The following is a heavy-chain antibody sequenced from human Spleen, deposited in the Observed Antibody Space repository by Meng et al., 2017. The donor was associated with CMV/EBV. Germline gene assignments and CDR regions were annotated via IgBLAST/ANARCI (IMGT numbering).Heavy chain of an antibody. V-gene: IGHV3-74*01. CDR1: GFTFSGHW. D-gene: IGHD2-2*01. J-gene: IGHJ4*02. CDR3: AREAIPDATEDY. CDR2: INPDGSTT. Sequence: GGSLRLSCAASGFTFSGHWMHWVRQAPGKGLVGVSRINPDGSTTSYADSMKGRFTISRDNAKNTLFLQMNSLRAEDTAVYYCAREAIPDATEDYWGQGTLVTVSS.